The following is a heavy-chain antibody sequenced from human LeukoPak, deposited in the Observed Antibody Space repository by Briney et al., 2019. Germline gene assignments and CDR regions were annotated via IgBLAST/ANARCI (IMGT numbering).Heavy chain of an antibody. CDR2: TYYRSKWYN. V-gene: IGHV6-1*01. J-gene: IGHJ5*02. D-gene: IGHD3-3*01. CDR1: GDSVSSNSAA. Sequence: SQTLSLTCAISGDSVSSNSAAWNWIRQSPSRGLEWLGRTYYRSKWYNDYAVSVKSRITINPDTSKNQFSLQLNSVTPEDTAVYYCARDVSRQLRFLEWLLFSWFDPWGQGTLVTVSS. CDR3: ARDVSRQLRFLEWLLFSWFDP.